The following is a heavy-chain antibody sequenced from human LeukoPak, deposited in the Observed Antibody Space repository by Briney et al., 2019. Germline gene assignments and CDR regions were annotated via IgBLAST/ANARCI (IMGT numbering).Heavy chain of an antibody. D-gene: IGHD3-16*01. J-gene: IGHJ6*02. CDR3: AREGVMAYYGMDV. Sequence: SETLSLTCAVYGGSFRGYYWSWIRQSPGKGLEWIGEINHSGSTNHNPSLKSRVSVSVDKSKNQFSLKLSSVTAADTGVYYCAREGVMAYYGMDVWGQGTTVTVSS. CDR2: INHSGST. CDR1: GGSFRGYY. V-gene: IGHV4-34*01.